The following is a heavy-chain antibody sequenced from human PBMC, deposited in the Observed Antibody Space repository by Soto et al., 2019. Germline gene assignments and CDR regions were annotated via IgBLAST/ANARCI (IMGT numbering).Heavy chain of an antibody. CDR3: AKERGRLVELSLYLPDYFDY. V-gene: IGHV3-23*01. CDR1: GFTFSSYA. J-gene: IGHJ4*02. D-gene: IGHD3-16*02. Sequence: EVQLLESGGGLVQPGGSLRLSCAASGFTFSSYAMSWVRQAPGKGLEWVSAISGSGGSTYYADSVKGRFTISRDNSKNTLYLQMNSLRAEDTAVYYCAKERGRLVELSLYLPDYFDYWGQGTLVTVSS. CDR2: ISGSGGST.